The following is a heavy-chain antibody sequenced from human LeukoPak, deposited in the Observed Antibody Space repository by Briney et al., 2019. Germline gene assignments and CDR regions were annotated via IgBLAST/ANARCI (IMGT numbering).Heavy chain of an antibody. V-gene: IGHV1-2*02. CDR2: INSNGGAT. D-gene: IGHD7-27*01. J-gene: IGHJ4*02. CDR3: ARDQSTGGGF. CDR1: GYTFTGYY. Sequence: ASVKVSCKASGYTFTGYYIHWVRQAPGQGLEWMGWINSNGGATNYAQKFQGRVTMTGDTSISTAYMELTRLTSDDTAVYYCARDQSTGGGFWGQGTLVTVSS.